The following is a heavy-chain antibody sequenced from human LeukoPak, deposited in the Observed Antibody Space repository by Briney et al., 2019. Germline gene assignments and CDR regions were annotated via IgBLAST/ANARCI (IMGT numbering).Heavy chain of an antibody. D-gene: IGHD3-10*01. V-gene: IGHV1-2*02. CDR3: ARAYAADYYYGSGSYYNDY. J-gene: IGHJ4*02. CDR1: GYTFTGYY. Sequence: GASVKVSCKASGYTFTGYYMHWVRQAPGQGLEWMGWINPNSGGTNYAQKFKGRVTMTRDTSISTAYMELSRPRSDDTAVYYCARAYAADYYYGSGSYYNDYWGQGTLVTVSS. CDR2: INPNSGGT.